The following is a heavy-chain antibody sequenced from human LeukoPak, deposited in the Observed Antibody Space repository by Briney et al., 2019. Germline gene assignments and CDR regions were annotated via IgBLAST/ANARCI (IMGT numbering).Heavy chain of an antibody. CDR2: ISIYDGKT. Sequence: VASVKVSCKASGYTFTSCGISWVRQAPGQGLEWMGWISIYDGKTLYAQKFQGRVTMTTDTSTSTAYMELRSLRSNDTAVYYCARGVRENRSWYTVHFDYWGQGTLVTVSS. J-gene: IGHJ4*02. CDR1: GYTFTSCG. V-gene: IGHV1-18*01. D-gene: IGHD2-2*02. CDR3: ARGVRENRSWYTVHFDY.